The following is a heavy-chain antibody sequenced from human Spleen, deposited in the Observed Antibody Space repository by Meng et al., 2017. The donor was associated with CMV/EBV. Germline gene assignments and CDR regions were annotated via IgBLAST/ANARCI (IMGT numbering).Heavy chain of an antibody. CDR2: INHSGST. CDR3: ARRDGRCLDY. V-gene: IGHV4-34*01. D-gene: IGHD5-24*01. CDR1: GGSFSGYY. J-gene: IGHJ4*02. Sequence: QVRLQQGGSGRLKPSATLSLPCAVYGGSFSGYYWSWVRQPPGKGLEWIGEINHSGSTNYNPSLKSRVTISVDTSKNQFSLKLSSVTAADTAVYYCARRDGRCLDYWGQGTLVTVSS.